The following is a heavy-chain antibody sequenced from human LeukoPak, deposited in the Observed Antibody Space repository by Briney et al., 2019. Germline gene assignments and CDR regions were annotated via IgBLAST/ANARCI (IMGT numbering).Heavy chain of an antibody. D-gene: IGHD3-16*01. J-gene: IGHJ4*02. V-gene: IGHV4-59*08. CDR2: FYSSGTP. Sequence: SETLSLTCTVSGGSITGYYWSWIRQPPGKGLEWIGYFYSSGTPNYNPSLKSRVTISVDTSKSQFSLKVSSVTAADTAVYYCARQSMLYAAFDYWGQGTLVTVSS. CDR1: GGSITGYY. CDR3: ARQSMLYAAFDY.